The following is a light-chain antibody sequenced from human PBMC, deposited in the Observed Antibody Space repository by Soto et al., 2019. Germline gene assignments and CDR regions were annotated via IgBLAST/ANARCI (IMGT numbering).Light chain of an antibody. CDR2: GIS. Sequence: ESVLTQSPGTLSLSPGERATLSCRASQSVSSAFFAWYQQKPGQAPRLLIYGISNRATGIPDRFSGSGSGTDFTLTISRLEPEDFAVYYCQHYGYPQWTFGQGTKVEIK. J-gene: IGKJ1*01. CDR3: QHYGYPQWT. CDR1: QSVSSAF. V-gene: IGKV3-20*01.